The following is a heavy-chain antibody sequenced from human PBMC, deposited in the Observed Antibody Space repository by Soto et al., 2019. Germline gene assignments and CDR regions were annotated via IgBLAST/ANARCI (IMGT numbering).Heavy chain of an antibody. CDR2: INQDGTES. V-gene: IGHV3-7*01. J-gene: IGHJ4*02. CDR3: ARAIAAAGSY. D-gene: IGHD6-13*01. CDR1: GFSLSTYW. Sequence: GGSLRLSCAASGFSLSTYWLSWVRQAPGQGLEWVANINQDGTESYYVDSVKGRFTISRDNAQNSVYLQMNGLRVEDTALYYCARAIAAAGSYWGQGTLVTVSS.